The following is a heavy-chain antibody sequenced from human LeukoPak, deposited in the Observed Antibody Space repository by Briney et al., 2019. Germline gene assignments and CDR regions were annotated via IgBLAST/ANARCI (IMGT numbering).Heavy chain of an antibody. Sequence: GGSLRLSCAASGFTFSIYWMSWVRQAPGKGLEWVANINQDGSQKYYVDSVKGRFTISRDNAKNSLYLQMNSLRAEDTAVYYCARGAPFDYWGQGTLVTVSS. CDR2: INQDGSQK. V-gene: IGHV3-7*01. CDR3: ARGAPFDY. CDR1: GFTFSIYW. J-gene: IGHJ4*02.